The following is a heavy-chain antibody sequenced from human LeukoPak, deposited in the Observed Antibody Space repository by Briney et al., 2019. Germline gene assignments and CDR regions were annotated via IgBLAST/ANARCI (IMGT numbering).Heavy chain of an antibody. D-gene: IGHD3-9*01. Sequence: SETLSLTCTVSGGSISTYYWSWIRQPPGKGLEWIGYIYYSGSTNYNPPLKSRVTISVDTSKKQFSLKLSSVTAADTAVYYCATNTRYFDWLPDYWGQGTVVTVSS. CDR2: IYYSGST. CDR1: GGSISTYY. CDR3: ATNTRYFDWLPDY. J-gene: IGHJ4*02. V-gene: IGHV4-59*01.